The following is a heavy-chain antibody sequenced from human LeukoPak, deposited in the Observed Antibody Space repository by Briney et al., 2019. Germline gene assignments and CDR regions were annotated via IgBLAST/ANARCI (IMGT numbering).Heavy chain of an antibody. D-gene: IGHD2-15*01. J-gene: IGHJ4*02. CDR3: AKSTGHWVVGAHDY. CDR1: GFTVSSNY. CDR2: IYSGGST. V-gene: IGHV3-53*01. Sequence: GGSLRLSCAASGFTVSSNYMSWVRQAPGKGLEWVSVIYSGGSTYYADSVKGRFTISRDNSKNTLYLQMNSLRAEDTAVYYCAKSTGHWVVGAHDYWGQGTLVTVSS.